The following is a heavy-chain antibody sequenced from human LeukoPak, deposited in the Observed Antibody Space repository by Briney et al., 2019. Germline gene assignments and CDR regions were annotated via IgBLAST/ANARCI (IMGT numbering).Heavy chain of an antibody. J-gene: IGHJ3*02. CDR1: GGSISSYY. Sequence: SETLSLTCTVSGGSISSYYWSWIRQPPGKGLEWIGYIYYSGSTNYNPSLKSRVTISVDTSKNQFSLKLSSVTAADTAVYYCARGDAVGATPYAFDIWGQGTMVTVSS. CDR3: ARGDAVGATPYAFDI. V-gene: IGHV4-59*01. D-gene: IGHD1-26*01. CDR2: IYYSGST.